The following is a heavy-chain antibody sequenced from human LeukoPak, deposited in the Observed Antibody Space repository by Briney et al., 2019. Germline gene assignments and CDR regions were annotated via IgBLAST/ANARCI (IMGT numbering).Heavy chain of an antibody. J-gene: IGHJ5*02. CDR1: GCIFSSYA. CDR3: ASLGT. D-gene: IGHD1-26*01. Sequence: GGSLRLSCAVSGCIFSSYAMNWVRQAPGKGLEWVSGISGSGGVTYYADSVKGRFTISRDNAKNSLYLQMNSLRAEDTAVYYCASLGTWGQGTLVTVSP. CDR2: ISGSGGVT. V-gene: IGHV3-23*01.